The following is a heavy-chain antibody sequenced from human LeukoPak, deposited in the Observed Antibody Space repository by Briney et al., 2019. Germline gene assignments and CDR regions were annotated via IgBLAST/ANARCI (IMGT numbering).Heavy chain of an antibody. CDR1: GFSFSGHW. CDR3: ARGPNSNWSGLDF. Sequence: GSLRLSCTASGFSFSGHWMHWARQLPGKGLVWVSRISPTGSTTSYADSVKGRYTVSRDNAKNTLYLQVNNLRAEDTAVYYCARGPNSNWSGLDFWGQGTLLTVSS. V-gene: IGHV3-74*01. CDR2: ISPTGSTT. J-gene: IGHJ4*02. D-gene: IGHD6-6*01.